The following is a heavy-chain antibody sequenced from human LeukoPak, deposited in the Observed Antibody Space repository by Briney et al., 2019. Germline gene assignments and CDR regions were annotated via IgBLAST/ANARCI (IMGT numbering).Heavy chain of an antibody. CDR2: IDNSGAIT. CDR1: GFPVSTNY. J-gene: IGHJ4*02. D-gene: IGHD4/OR15-4a*01. V-gene: IGHV3-53*01. CDR3: AKVLLTNSNLGY. Sequence: GGSLRLSCVVSGFPVSTNYMSWVRQAPGKGLEWVSGIDNSGAITYYADSVKGRFTISRDNSKNTLYLQMNSLRAEDTAIYYCAKVLLTNSNLGYWGQGTLVTVSS.